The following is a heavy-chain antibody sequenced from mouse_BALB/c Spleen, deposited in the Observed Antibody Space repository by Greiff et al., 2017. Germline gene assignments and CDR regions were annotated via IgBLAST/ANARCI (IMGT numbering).Heavy chain of an antibody. V-gene: IGHV3-2*02. CDR2: ISYSGST. Sequence: VQLKESGPGLVKPSQSLSLTCTVTGYSITSDYAWNWIRQFPGNKLEWMGYISYSGSTSYNPSLKSRISITRDTSKNQFFLQLNSVTTEDTATYYCARSEDYGYPFDYWGQGTTLTVSS. J-gene: IGHJ2*01. CDR1: GYSITSDYA. D-gene: IGHD1-2*01. CDR3: ARSEDYGYPFDY.